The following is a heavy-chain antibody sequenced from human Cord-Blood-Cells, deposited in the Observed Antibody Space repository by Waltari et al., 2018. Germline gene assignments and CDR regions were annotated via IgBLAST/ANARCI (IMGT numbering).Heavy chain of an antibody. J-gene: IGHJ4*02. CDR3: ARQLTGSPLDY. CDR2: INHSGST. V-gene: IGHV4-34*01. D-gene: IGHD2-8*02. CDR1: GGSFSGYY. Sequence: QVQLQQWGAGLLKPSETLSLTCAVHGGSFSGYYWSWIRQPPGKGLEWIGEINHSGSTNYNPSLKSRVTISVDTSKNQFSLKLSSVTAADTAVYYCARQLTGSPLDYWGQGTLVTVSS.